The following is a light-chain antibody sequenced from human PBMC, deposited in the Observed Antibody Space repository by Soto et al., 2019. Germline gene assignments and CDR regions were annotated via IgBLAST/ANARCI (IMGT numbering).Light chain of an antibody. CDR2: EVS. CDR1: SSDVGGYNY. V-gene: IGLV2-14*01. CDR3: SSYTSSNTLV. J-gene: IGLJ1*01. Sequence: QSALTQPASVSGSPGQSITISCTGSSSDVGGYNYVSWYQQYTGKAPKVMIYEVSSRPSGVSNRFSGSKSGNTASLTISGLQAEDESDYFCSSYTSSNTLVFGTGTKVTVL.